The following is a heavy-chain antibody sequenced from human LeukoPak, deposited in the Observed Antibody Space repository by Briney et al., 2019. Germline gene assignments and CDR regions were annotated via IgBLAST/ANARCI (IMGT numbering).Heavy chain of an antibody. D-gene: IGHD2-15*01. CDR1: GYSISSGYY. CDR2: ISSSGSTI. CDR3: AKDESRYCSGGSCTLGYFDY. J-gene: IGHJ4*02. V-gene: IGHV3-11*04. Sequence: LSLTCTVSGYSISSGYYWGWIRQAPGKGLEWVSYISSSGSTIYYADSVKGRFTISRDNAKNSLYLQMNSLRAEDTAVYYCAKDESRYCSGGSCTLGYFDYWGQGTLVTVSS.